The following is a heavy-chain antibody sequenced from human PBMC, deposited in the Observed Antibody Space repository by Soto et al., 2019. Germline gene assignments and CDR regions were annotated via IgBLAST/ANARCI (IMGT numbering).Heavy chain of an antibody. Sequence: ASVKVSCKASGYDFTAYDINWVRQASGQGLEWMGWMNPINGAAGSARRFQGRVSMTRNTATGTAYLELTSLRSDDTAVYYCGRGPSPRAPAGGTPYYYAMDVWGQGTTVTVS. CDR2: MNPINGAA. CDR1: GYDFTAYD. D-gene: IGHD6-13*01. J-gene: IGHJ6*02. V-gene: IGHV1-8*02. CDR3: GRGPSPRAPAGGTPYYYAMDV.